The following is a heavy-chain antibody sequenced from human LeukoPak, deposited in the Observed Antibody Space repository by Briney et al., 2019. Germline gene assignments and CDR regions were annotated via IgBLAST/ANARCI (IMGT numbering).Heavy chain of an antibody. D-gene: IGHD3-10*01. CDR2: ISSSSSYI. CDR1: GFTFSSYN. CDR3: ARDPGGSGN. J-gene: IGHJ4*02. V-gene: IGHV3-21*01. Sequence: MAGGSLRLSCAASGFTFSSYNMNWVRQAPGKGLEWVSSISSSSSYIYYADSVKGRFTISRDNAASSLYLQLNSLRAEDTAVYYCARDPGGSGNWGQGTLVTVSS.